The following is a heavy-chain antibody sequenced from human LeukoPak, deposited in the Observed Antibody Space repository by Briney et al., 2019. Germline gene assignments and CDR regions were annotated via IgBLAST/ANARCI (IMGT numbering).Heavy chain of an antibody. J-gene: IGHJ4*02. V-gene: IGHV4-38-2*02. D-gene: IGHD6-19*01. Sequence: KPSETLSLTCTVSGYSISSGYYWGWIRQPPGKGLEWIGSIYHSGSTYYNPSLKSRVTISVDTSKNQFSLKLSSVTAADTAVYYCARGQQWLVGYFDYWGQGTLVTVSS. CDR2: IYHSGST. CDR3: ARGQQWLVGYFDY. CDR1: GYSISSGYY.